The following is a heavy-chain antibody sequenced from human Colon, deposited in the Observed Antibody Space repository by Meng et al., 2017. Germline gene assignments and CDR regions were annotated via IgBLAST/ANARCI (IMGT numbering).Heavy chain of an antibody. CDR1: SGSFSSSNW. CDR3: ARRAPLWFGELASFDS. Sequence: GPGLVKPSGTLALTCTGSSGSFSSSNWLIWVRQPPGKGLEWIGEIYHSGNTNYNPSLKSRVTISVDKSKNQFSLKLNSVTAADTAVYFCARRAPLWFGELASFDSWGQGTLVTVSS. J-gene: IGHJ4*02. V-gene: IGHV4-4*02. CDR2: IYHSGNT. D-gene: IGHD3-10*01.